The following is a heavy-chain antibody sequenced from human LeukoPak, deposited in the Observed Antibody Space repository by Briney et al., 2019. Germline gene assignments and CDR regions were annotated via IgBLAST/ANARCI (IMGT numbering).Heavy chain of an antibody. CDR3: ARERLGSSWYDY. CDR2: IIPIFGTA. V-gene: IGHV1-69*13. J-gene: IGHJ4*02. D-gene: IGHD6-13*01. CDR1: GGTFSSYA. Sequence: SVKVSCKASGGTFSSYAISWVRQAPGQGLEWMGGIIPIFGTANYAQKFQGRVTITADESTSTAYMELSSLRSEDTAVYCCARERLGSSWYDYWGQGTLVTVSS.